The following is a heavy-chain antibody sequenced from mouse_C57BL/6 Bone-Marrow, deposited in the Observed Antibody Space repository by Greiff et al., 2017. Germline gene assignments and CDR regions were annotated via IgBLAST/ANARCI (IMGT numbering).Heavy chain of an antibody. D-gene: IGHD1-2*01. V-gene: IGHV1-64*01. Sequence: VQPQQPGAELVKPGASVKLSCKASGYTFTSYWMHWVKQRPGQGLEWIGMIHPNSGSTNYNEKFKSKATLTVDKSSSTAYMQLSSLTSEDSAVYYCARDYYGLFDYWGQGTTLTVSS. CDR2: IHPNSGST. CDR1: GYTFTSYW. CDR3: ARDYYGLFDY. J-gene: IGHJ2*01.